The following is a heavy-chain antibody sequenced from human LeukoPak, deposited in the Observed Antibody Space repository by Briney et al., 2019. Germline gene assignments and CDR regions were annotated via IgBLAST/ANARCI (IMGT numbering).Heavy chain of an antibody. Sequence: SETLSLTCAVYGGSFSGYYWSWIRQPPGKGLEWIGEINHSGSTNYNPSLKSRVTISVDTSKNQFSLKLSSVTAADTAVYYCARPMVRGATSHFGYWGQGTLVTVSS. D-gene: IGHD3-10*01. CDR1: GGSFSGYY. CDR3: ARPMVRGATSHFGY. CDR2: INHSGST. J-gene: IGHJ4*02. V-gene: IGHV4-34*01.